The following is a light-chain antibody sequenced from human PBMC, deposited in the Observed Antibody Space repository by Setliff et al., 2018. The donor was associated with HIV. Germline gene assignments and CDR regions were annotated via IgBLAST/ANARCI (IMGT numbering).Light chain of an antibody. CDR1: SSDIGSYNL. Sequence: VLTQPASVSGSPGQSITISCTGTSSDIGSYNLVSWYQQHPGKAPKVMIYEVTKRPSGVSNHFSGSKSGNTASLTISGLQAEDEADYYCCSYAGSSTSMVFGGGTKVTVL. V-gene: IGLV2-23*02. CDR3: CSYAGSSTSMV. J-gene: IGLJ2*01. CDR2: EVT.